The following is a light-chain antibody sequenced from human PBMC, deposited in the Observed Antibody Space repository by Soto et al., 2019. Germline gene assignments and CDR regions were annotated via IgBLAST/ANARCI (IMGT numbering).Light chain of an antibody. V-gene: IGLV2-11*01. Sequence: QSALTQPRSVSGSPGQSVTISCTGTSSDVGGYNYVSWYQQHPGKVPKVMIYDVTKRPSGVPDRFSGSKSGNTASLTISGLQAEDESDYYGCSYAGRDTYVIIGGGTQLTVL. CDR2: DVT. J-gene: IGLJ2*01. CDR3: CSYAGRDTYVI. CDR1: SSDVGGYNY.